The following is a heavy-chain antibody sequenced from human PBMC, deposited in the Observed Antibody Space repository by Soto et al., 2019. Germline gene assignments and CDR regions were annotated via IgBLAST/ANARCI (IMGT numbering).Heavy chain of an antibody. CDR2: IYPGDSDT. V-gene: IGHV5-51*01. J-gene: IGHJ6*02. Sequence: GESLKISCKGSGDIFRTSWIGWVRQMPGRGLEWMGVIYPGDSDTKYSPSFEGQIIISVDKSISTAYLQWSSLKASDTAMYYCATTYYYDSSGYYDFDYYYGMDVWGQGTTVTVSS. CDR1: GDIFRTSW. D-gene: IGHD3-22*01. CDR3: ATTYYYDSSGYYDFDYYYGMDV.